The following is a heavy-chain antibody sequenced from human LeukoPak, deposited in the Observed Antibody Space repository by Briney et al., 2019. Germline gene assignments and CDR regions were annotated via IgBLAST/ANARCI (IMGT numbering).Heavy chain of an antibody. CDR3: AKDGFDY. Sequence: GGSLRLSCAASGFTFNSYAMNWVRQAPGKGLEWVSGISGSGGNTYYADSVKARFTISRDNSKKTLYLQMNSLRAEDTAVYYCAKDGFDYWGQGTLVTVSS. CDR1: GFTFNSYA. CDR2: ISGSGGNT. J-gene: IGHJ4*02. V-gene: IGHV3-23*01.